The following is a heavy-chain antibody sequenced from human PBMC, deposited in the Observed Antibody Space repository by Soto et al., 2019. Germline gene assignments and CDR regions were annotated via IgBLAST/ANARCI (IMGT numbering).Heavy chain of an antibody. J-gene: IGHJ6*02. V-gene: IGHV1-58*01. CDR2: IVVGSGNT. D-gene: IGHD5-18*01. CDR1: GFTFTSSA. CDR3: AAGGTAIDYYYGMDV. Sequence: SVKVSCKASGFTFTSSAVQWVRQARGQRLEWIGWIVVGSGNTNYAQKFQERVTITRDMSTSTAYMELSSLRSEDTAVYYCAAGGTAIDYYYGMDVWGQGTTVTVSS.